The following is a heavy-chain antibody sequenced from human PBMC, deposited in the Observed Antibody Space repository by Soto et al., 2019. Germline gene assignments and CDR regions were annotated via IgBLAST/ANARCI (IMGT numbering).Heavy chain of an antibody. Sequence: QVQLQASGPGLVKPSQTLSLTCTVSGGSISSGGYYWSWIRQHPGKGLEWIGNIYYSGSTYYNPSLKSRVTISVDTSKNQFSLKLSSVTAADTAVYYCARVFLRVTTYFDIWGQGTMVTVSS. CDR2: IYYSGST. V-gene: IGHV4-31*03. J-gene: IGHJ3*02. D-gene: IGHD4-17*01. CDR3: ARVFLRVTTYFDI. CDR1: GGSISSGGYY.